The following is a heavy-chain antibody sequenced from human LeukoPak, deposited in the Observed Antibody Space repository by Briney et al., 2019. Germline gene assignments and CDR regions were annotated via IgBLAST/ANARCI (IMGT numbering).Heavy chain of an antibody. D-gene: IGHD3-16*01. CDR3: ARGPLHGSPLVFDY. Sequence: PGGSLRLSCAASEFNVSSNYMSWVRQAPGKGLEWVSVIYSGGSTYYADSVKGRFTISRDNSKNTLYLQMNSLRAEDTAVYYCARGPLHGSPLVFDYWGQGTLVTVSS. V-gene: IGHV3-53*01. CDR1: EFNVSSNY. J-gene: IGHJ4*02. CDR2: IYSGGST.